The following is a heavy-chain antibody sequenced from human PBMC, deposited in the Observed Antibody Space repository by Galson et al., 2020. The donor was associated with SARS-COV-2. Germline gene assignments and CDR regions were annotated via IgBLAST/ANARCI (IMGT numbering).Heavy chain of an antibody. CDR2: INPNSGGT. V-gene: IGHV1-2*02. Sequence: ASVKVSCKASGYTFTGYYMHWVRQAPGQGLEWMGWINPNSGGTNYAQKFQGRVTMTRDTSISTAYMELSRLRSDDTAVYYCARDRVVVTAHTDAFDIWGQGTMVTVSS. D-gene: IGHD2-21*02. J-gene: IGHJ3*02. CDR3: ARDRVVVTAHTDAFDI. CDR1: GYTFTGYY.